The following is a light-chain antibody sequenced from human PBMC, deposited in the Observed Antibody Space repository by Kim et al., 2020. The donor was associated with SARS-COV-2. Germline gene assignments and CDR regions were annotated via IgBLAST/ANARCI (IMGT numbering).Light chain of an antibody. J-gene: IGLJ3*02. CDR2: DVT. CDR1: SSDVGNYNY. CDR3: CSYAGSYTPWV. V-gene: IGLV2-11*03. Sequence: SVTISCTGTSSDVGNYNYVSWYQQHPGKAPKLMIYDVTKRPSGVPDRFSGSKSANTASLTISGLQAEDEADYYCCSYAGSYTPWVFGGGTQLTVL.